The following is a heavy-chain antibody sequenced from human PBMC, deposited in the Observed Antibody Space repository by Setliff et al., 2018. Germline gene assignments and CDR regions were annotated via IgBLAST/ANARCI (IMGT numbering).Heavy chain of an antibody. CDR3: ARMGTDYIMTRVNSYQYYFYMDV. Sequence: SETLSLTCSVSGGSIRGSSYFWGWIRQPPGEGLEWIGNINDSGSTYYNPSLKSRVTISVDRSKNQVFLRMTSVTAADTSFYYCARMGTDYIMTRVNSYQYYFYMDVWGKGTTVTVSS. CDR1: GGSIRGSSYF. V-gene: IGHV4-39*01. CDR2: INDSGST. J-gene: IGHJ6*03. D-gene: IGHD5-18*01.